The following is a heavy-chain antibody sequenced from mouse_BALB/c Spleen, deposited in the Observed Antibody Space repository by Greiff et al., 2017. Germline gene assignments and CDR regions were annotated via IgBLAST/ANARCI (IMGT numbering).Heavy chain of an antibody. J-gene: IGHJ2*01. Sequence: EVQLQQSGGGLVQPGGSLKLSCAASGFTFSSYGMSWVRQTPDKRLELVATINSNGGSTYYPDSVKGRFTISRDNAKNTLYLQMSSLKSEDTAMYYCARGDYGTPYYFDYWGQGTTLTVSS. V-gene: IGHV5-6-3*01. CDR3: ARGDYGTPYYFDY. D-gene: IGHD1-1*01. CDR1: GFTFSSYG. CDR2: INSNGGST.